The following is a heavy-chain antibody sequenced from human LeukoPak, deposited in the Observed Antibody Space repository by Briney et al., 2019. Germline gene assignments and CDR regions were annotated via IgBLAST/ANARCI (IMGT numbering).Heavy chain of an antibody. CDR2: INPLGGST. CDR3: ARVHDFWSGLFDY. Sequence: ASVKVSCKASGYTFTSYYVHWVRQAPAQGLEGMGIINPLGGSTTYAHKFQDRVTMTRDTSTSTVYMELSSLRSEDTAVYYCARVHDFWSGLFDYWGQGTLVTVSS. CDR1: GYTFTSYY. V-gene: IGHV1-46*01. J-gene: IGHJ4*02. D-gene: IGHD3-3*01.